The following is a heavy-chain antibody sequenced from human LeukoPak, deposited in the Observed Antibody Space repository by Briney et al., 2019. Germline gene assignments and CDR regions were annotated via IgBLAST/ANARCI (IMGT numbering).Heavy chain of an antibody. CDR2: SRNKADSYTA. D-gene: IGHD6-13*01. CDR1: GFTFSDFF. CDR3: ATSSWYRLAY. Sequence: GRSLRLSCAASGFTFSDFFMSCVRQAPGKGLEWVGRSRNKADSYTAEYAASVKGRFTISRDESKNSLYLPISSLETEDAAVYYCATSSWYRLAYWGQGSLVTVSS. V-gene: IGHV3-72*01. J-gene: IGHJ4*02.